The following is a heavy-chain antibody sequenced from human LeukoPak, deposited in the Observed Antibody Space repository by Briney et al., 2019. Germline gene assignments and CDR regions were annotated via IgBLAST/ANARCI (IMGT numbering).Heavy chain of an antibody. D-gene: IGHD1-26*01. V-gene: IGHV1-24*01. CDR1: GYTLTELS. CDR2: FDPEDGET. CDR3: ATDGLGLTYLLYTQLGSGSRGSGHFDY. J-gene: IGHJ4*02. Sequence: GASVKVSCKVSGYTLTELSMHWVRQAPGKGLEWMGGFDPEDGETIYAQKFQGRVTMTEDTSTDTAYMELSSLRSEDTAVYYCATDGLGLTYLLYTQLGSGSRGSGHFDYWGQGTLVTVSS.